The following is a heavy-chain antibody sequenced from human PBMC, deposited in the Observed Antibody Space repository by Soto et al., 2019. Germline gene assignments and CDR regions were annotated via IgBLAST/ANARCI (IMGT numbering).Heavy chain of an antibody. Sequence: GGSLRLSCAASGFTFSSYAMSWVRQAPGKGLEWVSAISGSGGSTYYADSVKGRFTISRDNSKNTLYLQMNSLRAEDTAVYYCVKDQSVSLWLVPYFDYWGQGTLVTVSS. CDR2: ISGSGGST. D-gene: IGHD6-19*01. J-gene: IGHJ4*02. V-gene: IGHV3-23*01. CDR3: VKDQSVSLWLVPYFDY. CDR1: GFTFSSYA.